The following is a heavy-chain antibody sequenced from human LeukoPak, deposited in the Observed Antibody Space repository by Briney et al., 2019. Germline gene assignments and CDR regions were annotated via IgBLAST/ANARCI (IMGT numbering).Heavy chain of an antibody. D-gene: IGHD5-18*01. CDR3: AREGTAMPPHEGAYFDY. CDR2: ISYDGSNK. V-gene: IGHV3-30*04. CDR1: GFTFSSYA. Sequence: GGSLRLSCAASGFTFSSYAMHWVRQAPGKGLEWVAVISYDGSNKYYADSVKGRFTISRDNSKNTLYLQMNSLRAEDTAVYYCAREGTAMPPHEGAYFDYWGQGTLVTVSS. J-gene: IGHJ4*02.